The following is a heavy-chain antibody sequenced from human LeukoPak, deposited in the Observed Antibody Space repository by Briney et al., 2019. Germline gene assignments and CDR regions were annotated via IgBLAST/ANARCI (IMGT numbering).Heavy chain of an antibody. D-gene: IGHD5-18*01. V-gene: IGHV3-30-3*01. CDR2: ISYDGSNK. Sequence: PGGSLRLSCAASGFTFSSYAMHWVRQAPGKGLEWVAVISYDGSNKYYADSVKGRFTISRDNSKNTLYLQMNSLRAEDTAVYYRARGIQLWFPDRAFDIWGQGTMVTVSS. CDR3: ARGIQLWFPDRAFDI. J-gene: IGHJ3*02. CDR1: GFTFSSYA.